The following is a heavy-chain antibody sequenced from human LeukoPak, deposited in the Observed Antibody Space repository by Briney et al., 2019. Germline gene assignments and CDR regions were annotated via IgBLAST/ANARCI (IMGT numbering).Heavy chain of an antibody. CDR1: GFTFSSYE. D-gene: IGHD6-19*01. V-gene: IGHV3-48*03. Sequence: GESLRRSCAASGFTFSSYEMIWVRQAPGKGLEWISYISRSAATVYYADSVKGRFTISRDNAKNSLYLQMNSLRAEDTAVYYCARKDSGWHLYWGQGTLVTVSS. J-gene: IGHJ4*02. CDR2: ISRSAATV. CDR3: ARKDSGWHLY.